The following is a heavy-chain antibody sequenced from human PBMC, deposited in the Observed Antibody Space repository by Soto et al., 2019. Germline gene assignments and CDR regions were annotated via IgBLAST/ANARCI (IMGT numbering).Heavy chain of an antibody. J-gene: IGHJ6*02. CDR2: IYYSGST. Sequence: QVQLQESGPGLVKPSQTLSLTCTVSGGSISSGDYYWSWIRQPPGKGLEWIGYIYYSGSTYYNPSLKSRVTIPVDTSKNQFSLKLSSVTAADTAVYYCASVVVPAAGYYGMDVWGQGTTVTVSS. D-gene: IGHD2-2*01. V-gene: IGHV4-30-4*01. CDR1: GGSISSGDYY. CDR3: ASVVVPAAGYYGMDV.